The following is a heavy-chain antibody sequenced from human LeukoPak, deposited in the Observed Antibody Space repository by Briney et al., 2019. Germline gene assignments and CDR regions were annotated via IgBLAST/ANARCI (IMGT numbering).Heavy chain of an antibody. CDR1: GYRFTTYW. CDR3: ARQGQDGSGWFDC. J-gene: IGHJ4*02. D-gene: IGHD6-19*01. V-gene: IGHV5-51*01. Sequence: GESLKISCKGSGYRFTTYWIGWVRQMPGRGLEWMGIIYPGDSDTRYSPSFQGQVTISADKSISTAYLQWSSLKASDTAMYYCARQGQDGSGWFDCWGQGTLVTVSS. CDR2: IYPGDSDT.